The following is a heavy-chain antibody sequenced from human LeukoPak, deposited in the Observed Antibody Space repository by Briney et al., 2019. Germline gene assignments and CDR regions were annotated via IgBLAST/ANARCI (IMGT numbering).Heavy chain of an antibody. J-gene: IGHJ4*02. Sequence: HPGGSLRLSCVASGFSLSSYDMYWVRQAPGKGLEWVAVISYDGSNIYYAESVKGRFTISRDNSKNTLYLQMNSLRAEDTAVYYCSVQGGYFDYWGQGTLVTVSS. V-gene: IGHV3-30-3*01. CDR1: GFSLSSYD. CDR3: SVQGGYFDY. D-gene: IGHD1-26*01. CDR2: ISYDGSNI.